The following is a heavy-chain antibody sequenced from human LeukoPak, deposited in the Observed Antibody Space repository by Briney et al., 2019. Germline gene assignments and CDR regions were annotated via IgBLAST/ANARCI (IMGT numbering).Heavy chain of an antibody. CDR2: IYPGDSDT. Sequence: GEPLKISCKGSGYSFTSYWIGWVGQMPGKGLEWMGIIYPGDSDTRYSPSFQGQVTISADKSISTAYMQWSSLKASDTAMYYCARADIVANGRGGSREETGVDYWGQGTLVTVSS. V-gene: IGHV5-51*01. CDR1: GYSFTSYW. J-gene: IGHJ4*02. CDR3: ARADIVANGRGGSREETGVDY. D-gene: IGHD5-12*01.